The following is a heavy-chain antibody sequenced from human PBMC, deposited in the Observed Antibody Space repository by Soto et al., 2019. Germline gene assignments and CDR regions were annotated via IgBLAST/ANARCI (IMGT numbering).Heavy chain of an antibody. Sequence: DEQLVESGGGLVEPGGSQRLTCTASGFTFTDHWMHWVRQAPGEGLVWVSGIDILGTGTEYADSVKGRFTISRDNAKNTLYLQMNSLRVEDTAVYYCARDRPHSWLDPWGQGTLVTVAS. CDR3: ARDRPHSWLDP. J-gene: IGHJ5*02. CDR2: IDILGTGT. V-gene: IGHV3-74*03. CDR1: GFTFTDHW.